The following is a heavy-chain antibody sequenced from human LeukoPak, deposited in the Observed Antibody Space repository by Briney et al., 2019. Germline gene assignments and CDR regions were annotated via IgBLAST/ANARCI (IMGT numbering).Heavy chain of an antibody. J-gene: IGHJ4*02. D-gene: IGHD1-26*01. CDR1: GFTFSSYV. CDR3: AKQSGTYYSGFDY. Sequence: GGSLRLSCAASGFTFSSYVMNRVRQAPGEGLEWVSTISGSGGSTYYADSVKGRFTISRDNSKNTLYLQMNSPRAEDTAVYYCAKQSGTYYSGFDYWGQGTLVTVSS. V-gene: IGHV3-23*01. CDR2: ISGSGGST.